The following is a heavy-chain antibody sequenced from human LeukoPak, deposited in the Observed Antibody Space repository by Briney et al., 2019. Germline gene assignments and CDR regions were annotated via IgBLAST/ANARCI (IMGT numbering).Heavy chain of an antibody. Sequence: SETLSLTCAVYGGSFSGYYWSWIRQSPGKGLEWIGEISHSGSTYYNPSLKSRVTISLDTSKNQFSLKLTSVTATDTAVYYCARGVSDQNWGQGTLVTVSS. CDR1: GGSFSGYY. CDR2: ISHSGST. J-gene: IGHJ4*02. CDR3: ARGVSDQN. V-gene: IGHV4-34*01.